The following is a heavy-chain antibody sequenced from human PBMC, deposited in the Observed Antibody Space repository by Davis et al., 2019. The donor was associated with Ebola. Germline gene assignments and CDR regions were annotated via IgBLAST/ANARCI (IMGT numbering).Heavy chain of an antibody. CDR2: VYHTGLT. Sequence: PSETLSLTCSVSGGSITRGGYFWIWIRQHPGKGLEWIGSVYHTGLTYYNPSLSSRFTISMDTSKNQLSLNLRSVTAADSAVYYCARAVTPSTPFNYFYYMDVWGKGTKVTVSS. CDR1: GGSITRGGYF. CDR3: ARAVTPSTPFNYFYYMDV. D-gene: IGHD5/OR15-5a*01. J-gene: IGHJ6*03. V-gene: IGHV4-31*03.